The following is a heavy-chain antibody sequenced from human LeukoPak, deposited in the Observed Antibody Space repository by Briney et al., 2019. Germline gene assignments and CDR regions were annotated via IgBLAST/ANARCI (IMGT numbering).Heavy chain of an antibody. Sequence: SETLSLTCTVSGGSITRSSYHWGWIRQPPGKGLEWIGSIYYSGTTYYNPSLKSRVTILVDTSKNQFSLRLSSVNAADTAVYYCARTTEGYCSSASCFGFSYSYYMDVWGKGTTVTISS. CDR1: GGSITRSSYH. D-gene: IGHD2-2*01. CDR3: ARTTEGYCSSASCFGFSYSYYMDV. CDR2: IYYSGTT. J-gene: IGHJ6*03. V-gene: IGHV4-39*07.